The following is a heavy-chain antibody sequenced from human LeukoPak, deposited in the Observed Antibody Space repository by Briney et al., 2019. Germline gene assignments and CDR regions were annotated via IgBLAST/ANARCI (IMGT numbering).Heavy chain of an antibody. CDR1: GFTFSRHW. Sequence: GGSLRLSCAASGFTFSRHWMSWVRQAPGKGLEWVANVKQDGSEEFYVDSVKGRFTISRDNAKNSLYLQMNSLRAEDTALYYCAKALLTSTYYFDFWGQGTLVTVSS. J-gene: IGHJ4*02. V-gene: IGHV3-7*03. D-gene: IGHD2/OR15-2a*01. CDR3: AKALLTSTYYFDF. CDR2: VKQDGSEE.